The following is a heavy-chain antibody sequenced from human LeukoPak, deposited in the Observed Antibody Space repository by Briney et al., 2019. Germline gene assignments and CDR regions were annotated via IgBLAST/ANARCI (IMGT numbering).Heavy chain of an antibody. J-gene: IGHJ4*02. D-gene: IGHD2-2*01. V-gene: IGHV4-31*03. CDR1: GASISTDYYY. Sequence: SQTLSLTCTVSGASISTDYYYWSWIRQHPGKGLEWIGYIYYSGSTYYNPSLKSRTSISVDTSKNHFSLKVTSVTAADTAVYYCAKYPEVWSSTSYWGQGTLVTVSS. CDR3: AKYPEVWSSTSY. CDR2: IYYSGST.